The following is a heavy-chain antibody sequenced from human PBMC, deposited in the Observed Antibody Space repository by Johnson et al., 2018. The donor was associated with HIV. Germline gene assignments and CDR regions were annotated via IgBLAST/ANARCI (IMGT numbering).Heavy chain of an antibody. J-gene: IGHJ3*02. CDR2: IKSKTEGGTT. CDR3: ARDGTSRGGAFDI. Sequence: VQLVESGGGLVKPGGSLRLSCAASGFTFSNAWMSWVRQAPGKGLEWVGRIKSKTEGGTTDYAAPVKGRFTISRDDSKNTLYLQMNSLKTEDTAVYYCARDGTSRGGAFDIWGQGTMVTVSS. V-gene: IGHV3-15*01. D-gene: IGHD6-13*01. CDR1: GFTFSNAW.